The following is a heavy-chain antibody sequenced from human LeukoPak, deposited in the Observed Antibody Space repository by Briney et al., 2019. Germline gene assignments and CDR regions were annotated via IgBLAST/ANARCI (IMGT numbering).Heavy chain of an antibody. V-gene: IGHV4-34*01. CDR1: GGSFSGYY. CDR2: INHSGST. D-gene: IGHD4-17*01. Sequence: SETLSLTCAVYGGSFSGYYWSWIRQPPGKGLEWIGEINHSGSTNYNPSLKSRVTISVDTSKNQFSLKLSSVTAADTAVYYCARAPDRIRLSAFDIWGQGTMVTVSS. J-gene: IGHJ3*02. CDR3: ARAPDRIRLSAFDI.